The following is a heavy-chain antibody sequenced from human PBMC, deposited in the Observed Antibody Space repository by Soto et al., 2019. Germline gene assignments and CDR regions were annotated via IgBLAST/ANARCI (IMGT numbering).Heavy chain of an antibody. J-gene: IGHJ4*02. CDR1: GFTLSNYA. Sequence: EVQLLESGGGLVQPGGSLRLSCATSGFTLSNYAMNWVRQSPGKGLEWVSSISASGDSTYYPESVKGRFTVSRDNSKNPLYLQIASLRAEDTAVYYCAKGGSLTGYFTYDYWGQGALVTGSS. CDR3: AKGGSLTGYFTYDY. D-gene: IGHD3-9*01. V-gene: IGHV3-23*01. CDR2: ISASGDST.